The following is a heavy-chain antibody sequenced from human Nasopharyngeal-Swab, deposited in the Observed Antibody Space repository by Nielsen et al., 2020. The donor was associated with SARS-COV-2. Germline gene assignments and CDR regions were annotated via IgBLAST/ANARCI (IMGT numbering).Heavy chain of an antibody. J-gene: IGHJ4*02. V-gene: IGHV3-30*02. Sequence: GESLKISCAASGFTFSSYAMNWVRQAPGKGLEWVAFIRYDGSDYYYADSVEGRFTISRDNSKNTLYLQLNSLRAEDTAVYYCAGQDSSAYYYVFNYWGQGTLVTVSS. CDR2: IRYDGSDY. D-gene: IGHD3-22*01. CDR3: AGQDSSAYYYVFNY. CDR1: GFTFSSYA.